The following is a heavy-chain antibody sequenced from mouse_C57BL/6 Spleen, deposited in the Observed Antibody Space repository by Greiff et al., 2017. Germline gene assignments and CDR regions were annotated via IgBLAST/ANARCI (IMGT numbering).Heavy chain of an antibody. J-gene: IGHJ4*01. CDR3: ARADLPLYYYGSSYHLGYAMDY. CDR2: INYDGSST. D-gene: IGHD1-1*01. CDR1: GFTFSDYY. V-gene: IGHV5-16*01. Sequence: EVKLMESEGGLVQPGSSMKLSCTASGFTFSDYYMAWVRQVPEKGLEWVANINYDGSSTYYLDSLKSRFIISRDNAKNILYLQMSSLKSEDTATYYCARADLPLYYYGSSYHLGYAMDYWGQGTSVTVSS.